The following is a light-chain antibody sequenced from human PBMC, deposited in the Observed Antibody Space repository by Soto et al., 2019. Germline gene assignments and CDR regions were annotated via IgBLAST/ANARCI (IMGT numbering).Light chain of an antibody. CDR1: QSISTY. Sequence: DITMTQSPSSLSASVGDRVTITCRASQSISTYLNWYQQKAGLAPKLLIYAASSLQSGVPSRFSGSGSGTDFTLTISSLQPEDFATYYCQQTYSTPPTFGQGTKVEIK. CDR3: QQTYSTPPT. V-gene: IGKV1-39*01. CDR2: AAS. J-gene: IGKJ1*01.